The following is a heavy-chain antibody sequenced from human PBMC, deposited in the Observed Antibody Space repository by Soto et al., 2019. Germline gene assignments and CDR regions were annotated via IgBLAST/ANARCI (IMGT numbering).Heavy chain of an antibody. CDR1: GFIFSNYG. D-gene: IGHD3-10*01. J-gene: IGHJ4*02. V-gene: IGHV3-30*18. CDR2: ISYDGSQK. Sequence: QVQLVESGGGVVQPGRSLRLSCAASGFIFSNYGMHWVRQAPGKGLEWVALISYDGSQKIYADSVKGRFTISRDNSKNTLFLQMQGLRAEDTAMYYCVKLDGSGTYYHSPFDYWGQGNLVTVSS. CDR3: VKLDGSGTYYHSPFDY.